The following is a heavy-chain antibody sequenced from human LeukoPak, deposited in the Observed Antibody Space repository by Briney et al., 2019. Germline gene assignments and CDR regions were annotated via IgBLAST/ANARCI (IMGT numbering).Heavy chain of an antibody. Sequence: SETLSLTCTVSGGSISSGGYCWSWIRQHPGKGLEWIGYIYYSGSTYYNPSLKSRVTISVDTSKNQFSLKLSSVTAADTAVYYCARAPTAVTVDYWGQGTLVTVSS. D-gene: IGHD4-17*01. CDR3: ARAPTAVTVDY. J-gene: IGHJ4*02. CDR1: GGSISSGGYC. CDR2: IYYSGST. V-gene: IGHV4-31*03.